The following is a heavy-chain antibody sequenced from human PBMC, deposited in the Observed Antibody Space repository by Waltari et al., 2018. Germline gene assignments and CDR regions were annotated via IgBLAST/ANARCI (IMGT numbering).Heavy chain of an antibody. V-gene: IGHV4-34*01. CDR3: VIRMIDYYYYGMDV. D-gene: IGHD2-21*01. CDR2: INHSGST. Sequence: QVQLQQWGAGLLKPSETLSLTCAVYGGSFSGYYWSWIRQPPGKGLEWIWEINHSGSTNYNPSLKSRVTISVDTSKNQFSLKLSSVTAADTAVYYCVIRMIDYYYYGMDVWGQGTTVTVSS. J-gene: IGHJ6*02. CDR1: GGSFSGYY.